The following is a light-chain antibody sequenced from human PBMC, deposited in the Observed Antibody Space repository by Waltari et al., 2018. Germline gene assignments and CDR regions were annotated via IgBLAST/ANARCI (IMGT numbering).Light chain of an antibody. J-gene: IGLJ3*02. V-gene: IGLV6-57*02. CDR1: SGSIASNY. CDR2: EDN. Sequence: NFMLTQPHSVSESPGKTVTISCTGSSGSIASNYVQWYQQRPGSAPTTVIYEDNQRPSGVPDRFSGSIDSSSNAASLTISGLKTEDEADYYCQSYDSNNRWVFGGGTKLTVL. CDR3: QSYDSNNRWV.